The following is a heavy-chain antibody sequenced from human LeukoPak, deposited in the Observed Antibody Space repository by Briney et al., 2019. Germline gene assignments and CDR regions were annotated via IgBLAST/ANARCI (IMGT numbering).Heavy chain of an antibody. J-gene: IGHJ5*02. D-gene: IGHD2-2*01. CDR3: ARLEVVPAASNNWFDP. CDR2: IYYSGST. CDR1: GGSINSYY. Sequence: PSETLSPTCTVSGGSINSYYRSWIRQPPGKGLEWIGYIYYSGSTNYNPSLKSRVTISVDTSKNQFSLKLSSVTAADTAVYYCARLEVVPAASNNWFDPWGQGTLVTVSS. V-gene: IGHV4-59*08.